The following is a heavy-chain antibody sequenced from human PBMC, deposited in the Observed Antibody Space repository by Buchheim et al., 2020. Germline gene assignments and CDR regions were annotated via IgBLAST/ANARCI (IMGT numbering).Heavy chain of an antibody. CDR3: ARVWGLERLRVYYGMDV. D-gene: IGHD1-1*01. CDR2: ISSSSSYI. CDR1: GFTFSSYS. V-gene: IGHV3-21*01. Sequence: EVQLVESGGGLVKPGGSLRLSCAASGFTFSSYSMNWVRQAPGKGLEWVSSISSSSSYIYYADSVKGRFTISSDNPKHYLYLQMNSLRAEDTAVYYCARVWGLERLRVYYGMDVWGQGTT. J-gene: IGHJ6*02.